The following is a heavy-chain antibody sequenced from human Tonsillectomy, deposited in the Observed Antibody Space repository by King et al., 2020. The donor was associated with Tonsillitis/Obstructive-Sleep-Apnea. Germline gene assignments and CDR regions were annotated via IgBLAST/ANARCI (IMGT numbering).Heavy chain of an antibody. CDR3: ARAQPVGWELPPDWFDP. D-gene: IGHD1-26*01. CDR1: GGSISSSSYY. V-gene: IGHV4-39*01. CDR2: IYYSGST. Sequence: QLQESRPGLVKPSETLSLTCTVSGGSISSSSYYWGWIRQPPGKGLEWIGSIYYSGSTYYNPSLKSRVTISVDTSKNQFSLKLSSVTAADTAVYYCARAQPVGWELPPDWFDPWGQGTLVTVSS. J-gene: IGHJ5*02.